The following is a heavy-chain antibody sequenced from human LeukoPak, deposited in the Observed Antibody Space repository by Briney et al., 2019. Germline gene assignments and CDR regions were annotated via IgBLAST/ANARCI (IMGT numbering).Heavy chain of an antibody. Sequence: SQTLSLTCTVSGGSISSYYWSWISQPAGKGMEWVGRIYSSGSTNYNPSLKNRITMSVDTSKNQFALKLSSLTAADTAVYFCARGGYCSGDSCYSDAFDIWGQGTMVTVSS. CDR2: IYSSGST. J-gene: IGHJ3*02. CDR3: ARGGYCSGDSCYSDAFDI. D-gene: IGHD2-15*01. V-gene: IGHV4-4*07. CDR1: GGSISSYY.